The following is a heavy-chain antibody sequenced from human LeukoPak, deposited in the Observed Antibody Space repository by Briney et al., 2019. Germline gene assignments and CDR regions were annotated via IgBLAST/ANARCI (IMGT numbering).Heavy chain of an antibody. Sequence: GGALRLSCADSGFTFSSYAMHWVRQAPGKGLGCGAVISYDGSNKYYADSLKGRFTIPRDNSKNTLYLQMNSRRAEDTAVYYCAKNPYYYGSGSYSEFDYWGQGTLVTVSS. D-gene: IGHD3-10*01. CDR2: ISYDGSNK. CDR1: GFTFSSYA. CDR3: AKNPYYYGSGSYSEFDY. J-gene: IGHJ4*02. V-gene: IGHV3-30*04.